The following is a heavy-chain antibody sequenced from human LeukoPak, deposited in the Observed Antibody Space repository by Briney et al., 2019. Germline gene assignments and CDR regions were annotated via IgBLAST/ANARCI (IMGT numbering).Heavy chain of an antibody. CDR1: GDSITTYY. CDR2: INHSGST. J-gene: IGHJ6*03. CDR3: ARAMKTTRAISGVYSYHYYMDV. V-gene: IGHV4-34*01. Sequence: SETLSLTCTVSGDSITTYYWSWIRQSPGTGLEWIGDINHSGSTKYNPSLKSRVTISLDTSKTQFSLKLSSVTAADTGVYYCARAMKTTRAISGVYSYHYYMDVWGRGTTVTVSS. D-gene: IGHD1-7*01.